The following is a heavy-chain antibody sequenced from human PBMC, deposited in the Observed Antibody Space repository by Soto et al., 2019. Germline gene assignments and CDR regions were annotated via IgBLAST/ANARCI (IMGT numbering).Heavy chain of an antibody. J-gene: IGHJ4*02. CDR2: IRSEANSYAT. CDR3: ASGVYDFWSGHPKGIDH. CDR1: GFTFSGSA. Sequence: GGSLRLSCAASGFTFSGSAMHWVRQASGKGLEWVGRIRSEANSYATAYAVSVKGKFTISRDDSRNTAYLQMNSLKTEDTAVYSCASGVYDFWSGHPKGIDHWGQGTVVTVSS. D-gene: IGHD3-3*01. V-gene: IGHV3-73*01.